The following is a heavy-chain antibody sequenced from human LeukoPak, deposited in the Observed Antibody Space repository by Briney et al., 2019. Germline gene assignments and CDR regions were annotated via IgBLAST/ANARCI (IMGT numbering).Heavy chain of an antibody. CDR3: ARQIAVVEPADPNWFDS. CDR2: IFYSGRA. V-gene: IGHV4-39*01. D-gene: IGHD2-15*01. CDR1: GDSISSSSHY. Sequence: SETLSLTCSVSGDSISSSSHYWGWIRQPPGKGLEWIGSIFYSGRAYYSPSLKSRVTVSLDTSKNQFSLSLTSVTAADTAVYYCARQIAVVEPADPNWFDSWGQGTLVTVSS. J-gene: IGHJ5*01.